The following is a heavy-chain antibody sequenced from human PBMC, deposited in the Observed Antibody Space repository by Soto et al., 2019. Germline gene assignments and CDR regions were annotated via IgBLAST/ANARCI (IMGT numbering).Heavy chain of an antibody. V-gene: IGHV3-11*01. CDR2: ISISGSTI. D-gene: IGHD3-16*02. CDR3: ARGGGEDDYVWGSYRYAAFDI. Sequence: PGGSLRLSCAASGFTFSDYYMIWIRQAPGKGLEWVSYISISGSTIYYADSVKGRFTISRDNAKNSLYLQMNSLRAEDTAVYYCARGGGEDDYVWGSYRYAAFDIWGQGTMVTVSS. J-gene: IGHJ3*02. CDR1: GFTFSDYY.